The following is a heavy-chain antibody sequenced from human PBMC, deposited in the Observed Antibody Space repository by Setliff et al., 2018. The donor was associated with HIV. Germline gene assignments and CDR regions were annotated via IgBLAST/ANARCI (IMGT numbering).Heavy chain of an antibody. D-gene: IGHD2-8*01. Sequence: GGSLRLSCAASGFTFDDYGMSWVRQATGKGLEWVSGINWNGGSSGYADSVKGRFTISRVKAKNSLYLQMNSLRAEDTALSYRSRAPIAPARMHYYYYYMDVWGKGTTETVSS. V-gene: IGHV3-20*04. CDR3: SRAPIAPARMHYYYYYMDV. J-gene: IGHJ6*03. CDR2: INWNGGSS. CDR1: GFTFDDYG.